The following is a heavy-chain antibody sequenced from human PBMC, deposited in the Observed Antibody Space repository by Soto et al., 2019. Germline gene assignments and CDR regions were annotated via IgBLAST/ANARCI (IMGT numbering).Heavy chain of an antibody. J-gene: IGHJ6*03. CDR3: ARHYYGSGSYYDYYYMDV. Sequence: GASVKVSCKASGYTFTSYAMHWVRQAPGQRLEWMGWINAGNGNTKYSQKFQGRVTITRDTSASTAYMELSSLRSEDTAVYYCARHYYGSGSYYDYYYMDVWGKGTTVTVSS. V-gene: IGHV1-3*01. D-gene: IGHD3-10*01. CDR1: GYTFTSYA. CDR2: INAGNGNT.